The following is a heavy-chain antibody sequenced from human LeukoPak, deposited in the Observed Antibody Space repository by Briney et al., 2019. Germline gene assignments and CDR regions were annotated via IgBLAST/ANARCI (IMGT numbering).Heavy chain of an antibody. D-gene: IGHD2-2*01. Sequence: GEPLKISCKGSGYSFTSYWIGWVRQMPGKGLEWMGIIYPGDSDTRYGPSFQGQVTISADKSISTAYLQWSSLKASDTAMYYCARQLDCSSTSCPAPFDYWGQGTLVTVSS. CDR2: IYPGDSDT. J-gene: IGHJ4*02. CDR3: ARQLDCSSTSCPAPFDY. V-gene: IGHV5-51*01. CDR1: GYSFTSYW.